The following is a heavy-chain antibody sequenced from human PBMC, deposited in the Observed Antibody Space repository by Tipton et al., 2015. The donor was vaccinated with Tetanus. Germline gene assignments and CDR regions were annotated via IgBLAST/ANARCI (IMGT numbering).Heavy chain of an antibody. J-gene: IGHJ3*02. CDR1: GGTFSSYA. CDR3: ARDVRVAQSDAFDI. D-gene: IGHD3-10*01. V-gene: IGHV1-69*04. Sequence: QSGPEVKKPGSSVKISCKVSGGTFSSYAISWVRQAPGQGLEWMGRIFPMFGKTNYAQKFQGRVTITADKSTYTAYMELSSLTSEDTAVYYCARDVRVAQSDAFDIWGQGTMVTVSS. CDR2: IFPMFGKT.